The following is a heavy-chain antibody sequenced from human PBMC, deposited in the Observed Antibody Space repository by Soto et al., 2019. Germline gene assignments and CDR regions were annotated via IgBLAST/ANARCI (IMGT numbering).Heavy chain of an antibody. D-gene: IGHD6-6*01. J-gene: IGHJ6*02. V-gene: IGHV4-4*07. CDR1: GGSISSYY. Sequence: SETLSLTCTDSGGSISSYYWSWIRQPAGKGLEWIGRIYTSGSTNYNPSLKSRVTMSVDTSKNQFSLKLSSVTAADTAVYYCARLAGSSSSYYYYGMDVWGQGTTVTVSS. CDR3: ARLAGSSSSYYYYGMDV. CDR2: IYTSGST.